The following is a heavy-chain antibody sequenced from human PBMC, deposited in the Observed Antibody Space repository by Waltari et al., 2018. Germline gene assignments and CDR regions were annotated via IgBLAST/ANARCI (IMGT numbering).Heavy chain of an antibody. J-gene: IGHJ3*02. CDR2: IYSGTGRT. D-gene: IGHD2-15*01. V-gene: IGHV3-23*03. CDR1: GFTFSSYA. CDR3: AKRSGVAAGDAFDI. Sequence: EVQLLESGGGWVQPGGSLRLSWAASGFTFSSYAMPWVRRAPGKGLEWVSVIYSGTGRTYYADSVKGRFTISRDNSKNTLYLQMNSLRAEDTAVYYCAKRSGVAAGDAFDIWGQGTMVTVSS.